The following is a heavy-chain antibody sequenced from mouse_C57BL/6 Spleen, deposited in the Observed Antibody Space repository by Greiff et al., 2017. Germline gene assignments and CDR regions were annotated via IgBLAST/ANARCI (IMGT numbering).Heavy chain of an antibody. Sequence: QLQQPGAELVKPGASVKLSCKASGYTFTSYWMHWVKQRPEQGLEWIGYIYPRDGSTKYNEKFKGKATLTADKSSSTAYMQLNSLTSEDSAVYFCARQEDYDDAMDYWGQGTSVTVSS. CDR2: IYPRDGST. D-gene: IGHD2-4*01. J-gene: IGHJ4*01. V-gene: IGHV1S12*01. CDR1: GYTFTSYW. CDR3: ARQEDYDDAMDY.